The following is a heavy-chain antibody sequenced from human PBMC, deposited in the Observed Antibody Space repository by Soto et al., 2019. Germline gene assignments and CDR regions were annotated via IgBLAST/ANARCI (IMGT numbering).Heavy chain of an antibody. CDR3: ARVQLCDLPIKAYDF. CDR1: GFTFSDHY. CDR2: IRNKANNYHT. J-gene: IGHJ3*01. D-gene: IGHD2-21*01. Sequence: EVQLVESGGGLVQPGGSLRLSCAASGFTFSDHYLDWVRQAAGKGLEWVGRIRNKANNYHTEYAASMKARFTISRGDSRSSLYLQMNSLKIENTAVYYCARVQLCDLPIKAYDFWGQGTMVTVSS. V-gene: IGHV3-72*01.